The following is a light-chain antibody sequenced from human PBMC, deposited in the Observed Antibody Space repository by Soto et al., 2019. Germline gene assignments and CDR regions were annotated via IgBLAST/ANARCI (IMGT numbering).Light chain of an antibody. V-gene: IGKV3-11*01. CDR1: QSVSGN. CDR3: QQRSNLVS. Sequence: EIVMTQSPATLSLSPGERATLSCRASQSVSGNLAWYQQRPGQAPRLLIHDASNRAAGIPDRFSGSGSGTDFTLTISSLEPEDFAIYYCQQRSNLVSFGQGTRLEI. J-gene: IGKJ5*01. CDR2: DAS.